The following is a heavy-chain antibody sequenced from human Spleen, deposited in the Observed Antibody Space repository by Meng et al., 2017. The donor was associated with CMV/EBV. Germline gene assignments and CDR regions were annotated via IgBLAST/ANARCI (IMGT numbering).Heavy chain of an antibody. CDR1: GFTFSSYS. J-gene: IGHJ4*02. Sequence: GESLKISCAASGFTFSSYSMNWVRQAPGKGLEWVSSISSSSSHIYYADSVKGRFTISRDNAKNSLYLQMNSLRAEDTAVYYCARVRFGGVIVSDYWGQGTLVTVSS. V-gene: IGHV3-21*01. CDR2: ISSSSSHI. D-gene: IGHD3-16*02. CDR3: ARVRFGGVIVSDY.